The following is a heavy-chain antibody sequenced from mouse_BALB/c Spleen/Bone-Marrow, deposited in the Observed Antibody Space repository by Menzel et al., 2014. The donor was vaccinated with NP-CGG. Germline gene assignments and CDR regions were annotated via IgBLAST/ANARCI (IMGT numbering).Heavy chain of an antibody. CDR1: GYTFTDYE. V-gene: IGHV1-15*01. J-gene: IGHJ2*01. D-gene: IGHD3-3*01. Sequence: VQVVESGAELVRPGASVKLSCKALGYTFTDYEIHRVKQTPVHGLEWIGAIHLGSAGAAYNQKFKGKATLTADKSSSTAYMELSGLTSEDSAVYYCTRDARNFDYWGQGTTLTISS. CDR3: TRDARNFDY. CDR2: IHLGSAGA.